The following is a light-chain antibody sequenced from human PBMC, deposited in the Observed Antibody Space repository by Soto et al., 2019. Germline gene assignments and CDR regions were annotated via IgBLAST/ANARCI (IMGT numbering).Light chain of an antibody. V-gene: IGKV1D-12*01. Sequence: DIQMTQSPSSVSASVGDRVTITCRASQAISTWLAWYQQKPGKAPKLLIYAASNLQTGVPSRFSGRGSGNDFTLTISSLQPEDFATYYCQQANSFPRTFGQGTKVEIK. J-gene: IGKJ1*01. CDR1: QAISTW. CDR2: AAS. CDR3: QQANSFPRT.